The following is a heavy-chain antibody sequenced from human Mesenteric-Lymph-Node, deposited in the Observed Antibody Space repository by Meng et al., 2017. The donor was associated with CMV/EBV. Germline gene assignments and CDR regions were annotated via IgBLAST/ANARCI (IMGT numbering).Heavy chain of an antibody. CDR2: IYYSGST. CDR3: ARGGDSSGYLWNWFDP. V-gene: IGHV4-61*01. D-gene: IGHD3-22*01. J-gene: IGHJ5*02. Sequence: SETLSLTCTVSGGSVSSGSYYWSWIRQPPGKGLEWIGYIYYSGSTNYNPSLKSRVTISVDTSKNQFSLKLSSVTAADTAVYYCARGGDSSGYLWNWFDPWGQGTLVTVSS. CDR1: GGSVSSGSYY.